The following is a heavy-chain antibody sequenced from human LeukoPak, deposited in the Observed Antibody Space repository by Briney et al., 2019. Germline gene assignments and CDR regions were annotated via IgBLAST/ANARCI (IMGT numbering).Heavy chain of an antibody. Sequence: APVKVSCKASGYTFTSYYMHWVRQAPGQGLEWMGIINPSGGSTSYAQKFQGRVTMTRDTSTSTVYMELSSLRSEDTAVYYCARAGPTYDFWSGYLFDYWGQGTLVTVSS. J-gene: IGHJ4*02. CDR2: INPSGGST. V-gene: IGHV1-46*01. CDR3: ARAGPTYDFWSGYLFDY. D-gene: IGHD3-3*01. CDR1: GYTFTSYY.